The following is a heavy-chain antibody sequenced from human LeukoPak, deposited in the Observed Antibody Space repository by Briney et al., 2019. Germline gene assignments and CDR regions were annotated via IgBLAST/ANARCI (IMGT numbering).Heavy chain of an antibody. D-gene: IGHD6-19*01. Sequence: PSETLSLTCTVSGGSISSYYWSWIRQPQGKGLEWIGYIYYSGSTNYNPSLKSRVTISVDTSKNQFSLKLSSVTAADTAVYYCAREAIYSSGWYGLFDYWGQGTLVTVSS. J-gene: IGHJ4*02. V-gene: IGHV4-59*01. CDR3: AREAIYSSGWYGLFDY. CDR1: GGSISSYY. CDR2: IYYSGST.